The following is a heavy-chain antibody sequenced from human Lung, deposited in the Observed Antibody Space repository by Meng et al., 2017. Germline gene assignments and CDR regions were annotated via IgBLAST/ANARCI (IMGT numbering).Heavy chain of an antibody. Sequence: QVQLQESGPGLVKPSETLSLICTASGGSIRSTSNYWDWGGRPPGTRLGWIGSIYYSGATYYNPSLKSRVTMSVDTSKNQFSLRLSSVTAADTAVYFCARRVHDGRHYHYFDYWGQGALVTVSS. CDR2: IYYSGAT. J-gene: IGHJ4*02. CDR1: GGSIRSTSNY. V-gene: IGHV4-39*01. CDR3: ARRVHDGRHYHYFDY. D-gene: IGHD3-16*01.